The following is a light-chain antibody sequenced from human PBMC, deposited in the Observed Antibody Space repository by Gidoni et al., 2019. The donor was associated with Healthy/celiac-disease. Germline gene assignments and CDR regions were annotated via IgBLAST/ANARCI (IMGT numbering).Light chain of an antibody. CDR2: EDS. Sequence: SYELTQPPSVSVSPRQTARITCSGDALQKKYAYWYQQKSGQAPVLVIYEDSKRPSGIPERFSGSSSGTMATLTISGAQVEDEADYYCYSTDNRGNHRVFGGGTKLTVL. V-gene: IGLV3-10*01. J-gene: IGLJ3*02. CDR1: ALQKKY. CDR3: YSTDNRGNHRV.